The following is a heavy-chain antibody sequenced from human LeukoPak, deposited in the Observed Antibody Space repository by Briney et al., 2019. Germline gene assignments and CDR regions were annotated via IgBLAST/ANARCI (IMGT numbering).Heavy chain of an antibody. CDR1: GLSFSSYA. J-gene: IGHJ4*02. Sequence: GGSLRLXCAASGLSFSSYAMSWVRQAPGKGLEWVSVISGNGDSTHYADAVKGRFTSSRDNSMNTLYLQMNSLRAEDTAVYYCTKSVAGRLDYWGQGSLVTVSS. CDR2: ISGNGDST. CDR3: TKSVAGRLDY. D-gene: IGHD6-13*01. V-gene: IGHV3-23*01.